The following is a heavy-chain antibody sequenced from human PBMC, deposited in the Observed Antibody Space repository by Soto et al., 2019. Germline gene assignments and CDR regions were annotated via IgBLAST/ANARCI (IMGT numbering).Heavy chain of an antibody. V-gene: IGHV4-4*02. CDR2: RFHSGST. J-gene: IGHJ3*01. D-gene: IGHD5-18*01. CDR1: GDSISSNSW. Sequence: PSETLSLTCAVSGDSISSNSWWSCVRQPPGGGGEGSAERFHSGSTNYNPSLRSRVTIAAATSKNYFPLELRLVAADDTAVYFCASVMLSGHRYGSSGFDVWGPGTMVTVSS. CDR3: ASVMLSGHRYGSSGFDV.